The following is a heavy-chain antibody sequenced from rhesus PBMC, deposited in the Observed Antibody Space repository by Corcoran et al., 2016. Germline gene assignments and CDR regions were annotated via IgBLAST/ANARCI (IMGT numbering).Heavy chain of an antibody. CDR2: IYGSGSST. CDR1: GGSISSSY. V-gene: IGHV4-169*02. D-gene: IGHD2-21*01. Sequence: QLQLQESGPGLVKPSETLSVTCAVSGGSISSSYWSWIRQAPGKGLVWIGIIYGSGSSTNYNPALKSRVTLSVDTSKNQLSLKLSSVTTADTAVYYCARDRCTGSGCYGTFDYWGQGVLVTVSS. J-gene: IGHJ4*01. CDR3: ARDRCTGSGCYGTFDY.